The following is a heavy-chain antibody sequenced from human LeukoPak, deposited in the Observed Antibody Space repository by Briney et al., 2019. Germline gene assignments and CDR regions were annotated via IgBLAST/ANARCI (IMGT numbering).Heavy chain of an antibody. J-gene: IGHJ4*02. CDR3: ARRDSSGWGSFDY. Sequence: GESQKISCKGSGYSFTNYWIGWVRQMPGKGLEWMGIIYPGDSDTRHSPSFQGQVTISVDKSISTAYLQWSSLKASDTAMYYCARRDSSGWGSFDYWGQGTLVTVSS. CDR2: IYPGDSDT. CDR1: GYSFTNYW. D-gene: IGHD6-19*01. V-gene: IGHV5-51*01.